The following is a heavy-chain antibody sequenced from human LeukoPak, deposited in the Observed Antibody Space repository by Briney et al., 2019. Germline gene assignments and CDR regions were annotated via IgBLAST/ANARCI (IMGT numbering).Heavy chain of an antibody. Sequence: PGGSLSLSCAASGFSFSTYSMNWVRQAPGKGLEWVSSISSSSSYIYYADSVKGRFTISRDNAKNSLYLQMNSLRAEDTAVYYCARSVGHCSGGSYYSASFDIWGQGTMVTVSS. J-gene: IGHJ3*02. CDR1: GFSFSTYS. V-gene: IGHV3-21*01. CDR3: ARSVGHCSGGSYYSASFDI. D-gene: IGHD2-15*01. CDR2: ISSSSSYI.